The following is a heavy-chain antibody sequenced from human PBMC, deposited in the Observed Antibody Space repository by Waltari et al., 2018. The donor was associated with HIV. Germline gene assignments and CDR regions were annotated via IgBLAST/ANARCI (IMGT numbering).Heavy chain of an antibody. D-gene: IGHD3-22*01. V-gene: IGHV4-39*07. Sequence: QLQLQESGPGLVKPSETLSLTCPVSGGSISSSSYYWGWIRQPPGKGLEWIGSIYYSGSTYYNPSLKSRVTISVDTSKNQFSLKLSSVTAADTAVYYCARDIGNYYDSSGYRWGQGTLVTVSS. CDR3: ARDIGNYYDSSGYR. J-gene: IGHJ4*02. CDR1: GGSISSSSYY. CDR2: IYYSGST.